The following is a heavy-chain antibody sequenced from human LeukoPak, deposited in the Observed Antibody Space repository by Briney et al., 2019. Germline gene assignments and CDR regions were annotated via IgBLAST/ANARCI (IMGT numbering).Heavy chain of an antibody. D-gene: IGHD3-10*02. Sequence: PGGSLRLSCAASGLTFSNAWMRWVRQAPGEGRGWVGRMKRKTDGETTEYVAPVKGRFTIPRDDSKNTQYLQMNSLNPEDTGVYYCASASSGLFFWAQGPLVTVSS. CDR1: GLTFSNAW. CDR2: MKRKTDGETT. J-gene: IGHJ4*02. CDR3: ASASSGLFF. V-gene: IGHV3-15*01.